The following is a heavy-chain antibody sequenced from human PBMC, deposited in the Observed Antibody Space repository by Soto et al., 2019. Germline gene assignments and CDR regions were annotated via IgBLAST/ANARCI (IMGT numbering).Heavy chain of an antibody. CDR3: ARSLIGDSYYFDY. J-gene: IGHJ4*02. D-gene: IGHD7-27*01. CDR1: GYTFTGYY. CDR2: IHSDTGAT. V-gene: IGHV1-2*02. Sequence: QVQLVQSGAEVKKPGASVKVSCTASGYTFTGYYIQWVRQAPGQGLEWMGRIHSDTGATNFAQKFQGRVTMTRDTSISTAYMELSSLTSDDTAVYYCARSLIGDSYYFDYWGQGTLLTASS.